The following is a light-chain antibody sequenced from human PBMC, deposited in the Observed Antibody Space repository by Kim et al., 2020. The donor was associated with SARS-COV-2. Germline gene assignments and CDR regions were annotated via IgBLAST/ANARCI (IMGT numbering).Light chain of an antibody. CDR2: GND. V-gene: IGLV1-44*01. CDR1: SSNIGTYT. CDR3: AAWDDSLNDVL. Sequence: QSVLTQPPSASGTPGQRVTIACSGSSSNIGTYTVNWYQHFPGTAPKLLIYGNDQRPSGVPDRFSGSKSGTSASLAISGLQSEDEADYYCAAWDDSLNDVLFGGGTQLTV. J-gene: IGLJ2*01.